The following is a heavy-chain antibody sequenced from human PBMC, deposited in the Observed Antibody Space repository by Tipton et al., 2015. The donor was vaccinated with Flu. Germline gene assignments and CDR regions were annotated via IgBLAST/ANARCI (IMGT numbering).Heavy chain of an antibody. D-gene: IGHD3-10*01. J-gene: IGHJ5*02. CDR2: IYTSGST. Sequence: TLSLTCTVSGGSISSGNYYRSWIRQPAGKGLEWIGRIYTSGSTNYNPSLKSRVTISVDTSKNQFSLKLSSVTAADTAVYYCARAHGSGSYYKIPWFDPWGQGTLVTVSS. CDR3: ARAHGSGSYYKIPWFDP. CDR1: GGSISSGNYY. V-gene: IGHV4-61*02.